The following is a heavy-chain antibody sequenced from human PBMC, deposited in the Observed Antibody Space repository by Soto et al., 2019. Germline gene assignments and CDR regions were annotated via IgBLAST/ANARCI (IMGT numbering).Heavy chain of an antibody. J-gene: IGHJ4*02. CDR2: IKQDGSEK. CDR1: GFTFSSYW. V-gene: IGHV3-7*04. CDR3: ARGEEYNWNHYFDY. Sequence: GESLKISCAASGFTFSSYWMSWVRQAPGKGLEWVANIKQDGSEKYYVDSVKGRFTISRDNAKNSLYLQMNSLRAEDTAVYYCARGEEYNWNHYFDYWGQGTLVTVSS. D-gene: IGHD1-20*01.